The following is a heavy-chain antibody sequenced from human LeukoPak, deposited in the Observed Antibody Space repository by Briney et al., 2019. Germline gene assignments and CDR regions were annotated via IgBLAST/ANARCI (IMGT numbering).Heavy chain of an antibody. CDR2: IIPILGIA. CDR1: GGTFSSYA. CDR3: ARSEWNYVRWFDP. J-gene: IGHJ5*02. V-gene: IGHV1-69*04. D-gene: IGHD1-7*01. Sequence: ASVKVSCKASGGTFSSYAISWVRQAPGQGLEWMGRIIPILGIANYAQKFQGRVTITADKSTSTAYMELSSLRSGDTAVYYCARSEWNYVRWFDPWGQGTLVTVSS.